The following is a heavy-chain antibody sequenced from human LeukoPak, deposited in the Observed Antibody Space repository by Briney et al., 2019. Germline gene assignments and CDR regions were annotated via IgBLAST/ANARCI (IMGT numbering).Heavy chain of an antibody. D-gene: IGHD2-21*01. CDR2: IYYSGST. CDR3: TTYYVGEGGRGH. J-gene: IGHJ4*02. Sequence: PSETLSLTCAVYGGSFSGYYWSWIRQPPGKGLEWIGSIYYSGSTYYNPSLKSRVTISVDTSKNQFSLKLSSVTAADTAVYYCTTYYVGEGGRGHWGPGTLVTVSS. CDR1: GGSFSGYY. V-gene: IGHV4-34*03.